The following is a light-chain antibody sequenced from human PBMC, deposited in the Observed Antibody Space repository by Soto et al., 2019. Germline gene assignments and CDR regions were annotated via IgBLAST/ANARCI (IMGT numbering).Light chain of an antibody. V-gene: IGKV3-20*01. CDR1: QSVSSSY. CDR2: GAS. Sequence: EIVWTQSPGTLSLSPWERATLSCRASQSVSSSYLARDQQKAGPAPRLLIYGASSRATGIPDRFSSSGSGPDFTRNIRRLGPEDFAVYHWQQYGSSRGVSFGPGTKGDSK. J-gene: IGKJ3*01. CDR3: QQYGSSRGVS.